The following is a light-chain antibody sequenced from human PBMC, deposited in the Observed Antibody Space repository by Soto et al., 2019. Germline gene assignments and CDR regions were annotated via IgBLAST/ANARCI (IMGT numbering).Light chain of an antibody. J-gene: IGKJ4*01. V-gene: IGKV4-1*01. CDR3: QQYYSNPFT. Sequence: DIVMTQSPDSLAVSLGERATINCKSSQSVLCSSDNKNYLAWYQQKPKQPPKLLIYWASTRESGVPDRFSGSGSGTDFTLTISSLQAEDVSAYYCQQYYSNPFTFGGGTKVEIK. CDR2: WAS. CDR1: QSVLCSSDNKNY.